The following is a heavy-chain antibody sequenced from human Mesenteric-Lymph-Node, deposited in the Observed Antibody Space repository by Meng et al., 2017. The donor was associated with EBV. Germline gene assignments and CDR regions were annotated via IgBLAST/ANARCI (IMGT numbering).Heavy chain of an antibody. V-gene: IGHV4-30-2*01. J-gene: IGHJ3*02. D-gene: IGHD1-26*01. CDR1: GGSISSGGYS. CDR2: IYHSGST. Sequence: QLQLQESGSGLGKPSQTLPLTCAVSGGSISSGGYSWSWIRQPPGKGLEWIGYIYHSGSTYYNPSLKSRVTISVDRSKNQFSLKLSSVTAADTAVYYCARAGLLGSDAFDIWGQGTMVTVSS. CDR3: ARAGLLGSDAFDI.